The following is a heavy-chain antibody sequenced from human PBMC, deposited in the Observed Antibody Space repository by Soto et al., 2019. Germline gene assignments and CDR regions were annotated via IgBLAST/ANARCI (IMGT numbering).Heavy chain of an antibody. J-gene: IGHJ6*02. CDR3: ARDTSYGDDGAYYYYYGMDV. CDR1: GYTFTSYG. CDR2: ISAYNGNT. D-gene: IGHD4-17*01. V-gene: IGHV1-18*01. Sequence: ASVKVSCKASGYTFTSYGISWVRQAPGQGLEWMGWISAYNGNTNYAQELQGRVTMTTDTSTSTAYMELRSLRSDDTAVYYCARDTSYGDDGAYYYYYGMDVWGQGTTVTVSS.